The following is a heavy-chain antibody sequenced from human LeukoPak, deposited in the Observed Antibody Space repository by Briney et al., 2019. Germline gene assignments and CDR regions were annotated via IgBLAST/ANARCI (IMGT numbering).Heavy chain of an antibody. D-gene: IGHD6-19*01. V-gene: IGHV3-30*18. CDR1: GFVVSDCC. CDR2: ISYDGSEI. Sequence: PGGSLRLSCAASGFVVSDCCIHCVRQAPGKGLEWVAVISYDGSEIHYADSVKGRFVISRDISKSTLHLQMNSLRVEDTAVYHCVKEYNTGWYPVADYWGQGTLVAVSS. CDR3: VKEYNTGWYPVADY. J-gene: IGHJ4*02.